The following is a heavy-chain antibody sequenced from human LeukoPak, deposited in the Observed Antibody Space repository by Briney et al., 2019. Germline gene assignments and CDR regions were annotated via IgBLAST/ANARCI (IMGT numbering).Heavy chain of an antibody. D-gene: IGHD1-1*01. CDR2: IHPGTGNP. Sequence: ASVKSSCKFSGHTFTENYFHWVRQAPGLGLEWLGWIHPGTGNPNYAQKFQGRVTISRDTSINTAYMELIRLKSDDTAVYYCASYASGYNWLKVWGQGTLVTVSS. CDR3: ASYASGYNWLKV. J-gene: IGHJ4*02. CDR1: GHTFTENY. V-gene: IGHV1-2*02.